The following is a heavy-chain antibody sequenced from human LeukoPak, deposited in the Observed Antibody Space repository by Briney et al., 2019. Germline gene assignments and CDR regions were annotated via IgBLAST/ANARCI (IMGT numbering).Heavy chain of an antibody. D-gene: IGHD2-2*01. J-gene: IGHJ4*02. CDR2: IIPIFGTA. V-gene: IGHV1-69*05. CDR3: ARNTPYCSSTSCASGGFDY. Sequence: SVKVSCKASGGTFSSYAISWVRQAPGQGLEWMGGIIPIFGTANYAQKFQGRVTITTDESTSTAYMELSSLRSEDTAVYYCARNTPYCSSTSCASGGFDYWGQGTLVTVSS. CDR1: GGTFSSYA.